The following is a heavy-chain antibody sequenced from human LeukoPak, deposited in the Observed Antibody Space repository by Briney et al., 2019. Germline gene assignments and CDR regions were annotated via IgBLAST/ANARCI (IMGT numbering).Heavy chain of an antibody. CDR1: GGTFSSYA. V-gene: IGHV1-69*05. CDR2: INPIFGTA. D-gene: IGHD6-6*01. Sequence: ASVKVSCKASGGTFSSYAISWVRQAPGQGLEWMGGINPIFGTANYAQKFQGRVTITTDESTSTAYMELSSLRSEDTAVYYCARDSSGLGAFDIWGQGTMVTVSS. J-gene: IGHJ3*02. CDR3: ARDSSGLGAFDI.